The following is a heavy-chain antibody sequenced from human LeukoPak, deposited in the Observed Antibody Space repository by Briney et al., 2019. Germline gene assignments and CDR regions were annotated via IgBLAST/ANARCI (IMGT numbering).Heavy chain of an antibody. CDR1: GFTFSSYS. Sequence: GGSLRLSCAASGFTFSSYSMNWVRQAPGKGLEWVSYISSSSSTIYYADPVKGRFTISRDNAKNSLYLQMNSLRAEDTAVYYCAREGSSSWYPSYFDYWGQGTLVTVSS. CDR3: AREGSSSWYPSYFDY. V-gene: IGHV3-48*01. D-gene: IGHD6-13*01. CDR2: ISSSSSTI. J-gene: IGHJ4*02.